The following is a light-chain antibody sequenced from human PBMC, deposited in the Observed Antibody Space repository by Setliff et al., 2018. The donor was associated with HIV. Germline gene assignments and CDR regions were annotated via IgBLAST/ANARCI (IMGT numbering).Light chain of an antibody. CDR3: CSYLSTNNYV. CDR2: DVS. V-gene: IGLV2-14*03. J-gene: IGLJ1*01. CDR1: RSDVGAYNS. Sequence: QSVLTQPASVSGSPGQVITVSCTGTRSDVGAYNSVSWFQQHPGRAPKLIIFDVSSRPSGVSNRFSGSKSGNTASLTISGLQDEDEADYYCCSYLSTNNYVFGTGTKV.